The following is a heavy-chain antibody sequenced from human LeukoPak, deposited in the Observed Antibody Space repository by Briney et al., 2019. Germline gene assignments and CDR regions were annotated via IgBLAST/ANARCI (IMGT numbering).Heavy chain of an antibody. J-gene: IGHJ4*02. V-gene: IGHV3-74*01. CDR1: GFTFSSYW. D-gene: IGHD5-18*01. CDR3: ARRQAGTAHFDY. CDR2: INSDGSST. Sequence: GGSLRLSCAASGFTFSSYWMHWVRQAPGKGLVWVSRINSDGSSTSYADSVKGRFTISRDNAKNTLYPQTNSLRAEDTAVYYCARRQAGTAHFDYWGQGTLVTVSS.